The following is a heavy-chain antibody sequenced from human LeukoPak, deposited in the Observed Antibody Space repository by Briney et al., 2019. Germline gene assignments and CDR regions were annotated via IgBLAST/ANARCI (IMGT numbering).Heavy chain of an antibody. Sequence: GASVKVSCKASEYTFTGYYMHWVRQAPGQGLEWMGWINPNSGGTNYAQKLQGRVTMTRDTSISTAYMELSSLTSDDTAVYYCARDGSGGSYYGWPDYWGQGTLVTVSS. D-gene: IGHD1-26*01. V-gene: IGHV1-2*02. CDR3: ARDGSGGSYYGWPDY. CDR1: EYTFTGYY. CDR2: INPNSGGT. J-gene: IGHJ4*02.